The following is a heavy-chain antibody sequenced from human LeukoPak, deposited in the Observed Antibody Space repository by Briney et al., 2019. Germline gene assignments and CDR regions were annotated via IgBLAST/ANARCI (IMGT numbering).Heavy chain of an antibody. CDR3: ARDYNWSYFDY. CDR1: GGSISTYY. D-gene: IGHD1-20*01. V-gene: IGHV4-59*01. Sequence: TSETLSLTCTVSGGSISTYYWSWIRQPPGKGLEWIGYIYYSGSTNYNPSLKSRVTISVDTSKNQFSLKLSSVTAADTAVYYCARDYNWSYFDYWGQGTLVTVSS. J-gene: IGHJ4*02. CDR2: IYYSGST.